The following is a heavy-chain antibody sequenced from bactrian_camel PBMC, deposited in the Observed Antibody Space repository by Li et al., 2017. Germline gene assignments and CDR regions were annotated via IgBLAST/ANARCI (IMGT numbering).Heavy chain of an antibody. J-gene: IGHJ4*01. D-gene: IGHD1*01. CDR2: IDSDGDP. V-gene: IGHV3S55*01. CDR1: GYTYGFC. Sequence: HVQLVESGGGSVQAGGSLRLSCAASGYTYGFCMGWFRQAPGKDSEGVVIIDSDGDPDYADSVKGRFTIAKDITKNILYLQMNGLKVGDTSMYYCGAEQFGGCSTEEGFGYYGRGTQVTVS.